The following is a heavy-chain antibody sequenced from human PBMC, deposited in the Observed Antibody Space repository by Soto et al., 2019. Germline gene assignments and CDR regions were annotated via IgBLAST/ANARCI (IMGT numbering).Heavy chain of an antibody. CDR2: IYPGDSDT. D-gene: IGHD6-13*01. Sequence: PGESLKISCKGSGYSFTSYWIGWVRQMPGKGLEWMGIIYPGDSDTRYSPSFQGQVNISADKSISTAYLQWSSLKASDTAMYYCAISSSYYYYGMDVWGQGTTVTVSS. CDR3: AISSSYYYYGMDV. J-gene: IGHJ6*02. CDR1: GYSFTSYW. V-gene: IGHV5-51*01.